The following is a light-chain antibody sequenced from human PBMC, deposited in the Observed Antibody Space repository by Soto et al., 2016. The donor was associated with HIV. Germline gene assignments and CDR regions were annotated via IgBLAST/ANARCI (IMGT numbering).Light chain of an antibody. Sequence: SYELTQPPSESVSPGQTASITCSGDKLGEKYVXWYQQKSGQSPLLVVYQDNKRPSGIPERFSGSNSGNTATLTISGTQAMDEADYFCQAWDSSTVVFGGGTKLTVL. CDR2: QDN. V-gene: IGLV3-1*01. J-gene: IGLJ2*01. CDR3: QAWDSSTVV. CDR1: KLGEKY.